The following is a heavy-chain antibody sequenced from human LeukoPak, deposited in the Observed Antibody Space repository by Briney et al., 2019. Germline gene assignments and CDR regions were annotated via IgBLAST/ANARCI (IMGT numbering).Heavy chain of an antibody. D-gene: IGHD6-6*01. CDR1: GGSFSGYY. CDR3: ARGSLRARAFDS. CDR2: INHSGST. Sequence: KASETLSLTCAVYGGSFSGYYWSWIRQPPGKGLEWIGEINHSGSTNHNPSLKSRVTISVDTSKNQFSLKLSSVTAADTAVYYCARGSLRARAFDSWGQGTMVTVSS. V-gene: IGHV4-34*01. J-gene: IGHJ3*02.